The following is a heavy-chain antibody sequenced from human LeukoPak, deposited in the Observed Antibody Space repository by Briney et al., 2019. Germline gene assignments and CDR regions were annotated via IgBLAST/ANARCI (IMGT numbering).Heavy chain of an antibody. CDR1: GFTFSSYA. CDR2: ISSNGGST. D-gene: IGHD5-12*01. Sequence: PGGSLRLSCAASGFTFSSYAMHWVRQAPGKGLKYVSAISSNGGSTYYANSVKGRFTISRDNSKNTLYLQMGSLRAEDMAVYYCARAGVNGYDFPVDYWGQGTLVTVSS. CDR3: ARAGVNGYDFPVDY. J-gene: IGHJ4*02. V-gene: IGHV3-64*01.